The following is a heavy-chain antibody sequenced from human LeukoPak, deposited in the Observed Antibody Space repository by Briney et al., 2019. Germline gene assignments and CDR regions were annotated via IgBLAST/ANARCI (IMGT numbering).Heavy chain of an antibody. J-gene: IGHJ4*02. V-gene: IGHV3-7*01. Sequence: PGGSLRLSCAASGFTFSSYWMIWVRQAPGKGLEWVANINQDGSEKYYVDSVKGRFTISRDNAKNSLYLQMNSLRAEDTAVYYCARESYYDSSGYPNDYWGQGTLVTVSS. CDR3: ARESYYDSSGYPNDY. CDR2: INQDGSEK. D-gene: IGHD3-22*01. CDR1: GFTFSSYW.